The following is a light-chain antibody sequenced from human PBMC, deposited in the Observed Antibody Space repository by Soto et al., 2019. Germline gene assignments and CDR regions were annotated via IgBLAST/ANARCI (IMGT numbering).Light chain of an antibody. V-gene: IGLV2-14*01. CDR2: EVS. CDR3: SSYTSSSPFV. Sequence: QSALTQPASVSGSPGQSITISCTGTTSDVGGYEYVSWYQQHPGKAPKVIIYEVSNRPSGVSNRFSGSKSGNTASLTISGLQAEDEADYYCSSYTSSSPFVFGTGTKLTVL. J-gene: IGLJ1*01. CDR1: TSDVGGYEY.